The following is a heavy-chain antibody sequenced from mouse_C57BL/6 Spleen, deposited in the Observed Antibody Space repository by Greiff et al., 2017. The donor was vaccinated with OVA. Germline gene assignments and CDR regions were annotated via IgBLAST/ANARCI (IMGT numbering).Heavy chain of an antibody. D-gene: IGHD2-1*01. CDR3: ARDGNFAY. V-gene: IGHV1-50*01. CDR1: GYTFTSYW. Sequence: QVHVKQPGAELVKPGASVKLSCKASGYTFTSYWMQWVKQRPGQGLEWIGEIDPSDSYTNYNQKFKGKATLTVDTSSSTAYMQLSSLTSEDSAVYYCARDGNFAYWGQGTLVTVSA. J-gene: IGHJ3*01. CDR2: IDPSDSYT.